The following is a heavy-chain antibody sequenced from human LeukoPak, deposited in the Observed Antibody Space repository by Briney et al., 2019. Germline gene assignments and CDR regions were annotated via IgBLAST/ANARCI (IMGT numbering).Heavy chain of an antibody. Sequence: SVKVSCKASGGTFSSYAISWVRQAPGQGLEWMGRIIPILGIANYAQKFQGRVTITADKSTSTAYMELSSLRSEDTAVYYCARSRGVAASGLWDYWGQGTLVTVSS. CDR3: ARSRGVAASGLWDY. V-gene: IGHV1-69*04. CDR1: GGTFSSYA. J-gene: IGHJ4*02. D-gene: IGHD1-26*01. CDR2: IIPILGIA.